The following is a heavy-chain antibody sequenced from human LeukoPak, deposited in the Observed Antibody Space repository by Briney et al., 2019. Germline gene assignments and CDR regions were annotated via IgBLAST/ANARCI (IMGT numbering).Heavy chain of an antibody. CDR3: ARSSGRWPNYAFDI. D-gene: IGHD5-24*01. Sequence: SETLSLTCTVSGDSISSGNYWGWIRQPPGKGLEWIGSIFHTGSTYFNLSLKSRVTISVDTSKNQFSLRLNSVTAADTAMYYCARSSGRWPNYAFDIWGQGTMVTVSS. CDR1: GDSISSGNY. V-gene: IGHV4-38-2*02. CDR2: IFHTGST. J-gene: IGHJ3*02.